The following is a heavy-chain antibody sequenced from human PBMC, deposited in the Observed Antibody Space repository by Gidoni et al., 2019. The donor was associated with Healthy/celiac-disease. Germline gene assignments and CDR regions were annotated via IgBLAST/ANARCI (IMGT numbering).Heavy chain of an antibody. J-gene: IGHJ3*02. Sequence: QVQLVQSGAEVKKPGSSVKVSCKASGGTFSSYAISWVRQAPGQGLEWMGGIIPIFGTANYAQKFQGRVTITADESTSTAYMELSSLRSEDTAVYYCARDREYSSSSGLDAFDIWGQGTMVTVSS. CDR2: IIPIFGTA. CDR3: ARDREYSSSSGLDAFDI. D-gene: IGHD6-6*01. V-gene: IGHV1-69*01. CDR1: GGTFSSYA.